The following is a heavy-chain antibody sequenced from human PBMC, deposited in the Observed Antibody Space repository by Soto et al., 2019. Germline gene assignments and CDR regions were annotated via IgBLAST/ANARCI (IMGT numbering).Heavy chain of an antibody. D-gene: IGHD3-22*01. CDR1: GFTFSDYY. J-gene: IGHJ4*02. CDR2: ISSSSSYT. Sequence: PGVSMRLSCAASGFTFSDYYMRWIRQAPGKGLEWVSYISSSSSYTNYADSVKGRFTISRDNAKNSLYLQMNSLRAEDTAVYYCARWVRDDSTGYWRYFEYWDQGTLLAASS. CDR3: ARWVRDDSTGYWRYFEY. V-gene: IGHV3-11*06.